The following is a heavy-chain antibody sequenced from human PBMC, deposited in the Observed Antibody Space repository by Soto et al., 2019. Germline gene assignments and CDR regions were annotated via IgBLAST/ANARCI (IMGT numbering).Heavy chain of an antibody. CDR2: INPNSGGT. V-gene: IGHV1-2*04. J-gene: IGHJ6*02. CDR1: GYTFTGYY. Sequence: ASVKVSCKASGYTFTGYYMHWVRQAPGQGLEWMGWINPNSGGTNYAQKFQGWVTMTRDTSISTAYMELSRLRSDDAAVYYCARNARSIHYYYGMDVWGQGTAVTVSS. CDR3: ARNARSIHYYYGMDV. D-gene: IGHD1-1*01.